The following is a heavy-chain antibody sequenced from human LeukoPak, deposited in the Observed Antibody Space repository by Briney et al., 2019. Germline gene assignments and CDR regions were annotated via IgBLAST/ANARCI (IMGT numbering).Heavy chain of an antibody. CDR1: GRSFSGYY. J-gene: IGHJ5*02. CDR2: INHSGIT. Sequence: SETLSLTCAVYGRSFSGYYWTWIRQTPGKGLEWIGEINHSGITDYNPSLRSRVTTSVDTSKNQFSLNLSSVTAADTAVYYCARQEIGLRSFDPWGQGTLVTVSS. CDR3: ARQEIGLRSFDP. D-gene: IGHD3/OR15-3a*01. V-gene: IGHV4-34*01.